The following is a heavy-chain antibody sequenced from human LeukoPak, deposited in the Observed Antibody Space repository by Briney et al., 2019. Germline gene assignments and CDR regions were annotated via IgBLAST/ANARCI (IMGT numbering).Heavy chain of an antibody. Sequence: PGGSLRLSCVTSGFTFSRFGMTWVRQPPGKGLEWVASFDGNADGTYYADSVKGRFTISRDNSKNTLYLQMNSLRAEDTAVYYCARLAAAGTRNVDYWGQGTLVTVSS. CDR2: FDGNADGT. CDR3: ARLAAAGTRNVDY. J-gene: IGHJ4*02. CDR1: GFTFSRFG. V-gene: IGHV3-23*01. D-gene: IGHD6-13*01.